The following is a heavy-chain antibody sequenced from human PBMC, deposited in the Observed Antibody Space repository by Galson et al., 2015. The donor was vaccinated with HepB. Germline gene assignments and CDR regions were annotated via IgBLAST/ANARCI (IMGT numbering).Heavy chain of an antibody. CDR2: INPNSGGT. CDR3: ARVSGGSPYYFDY. V-gene: IGHV1-2*06. CDR1: GYTFTGYY. Sequence: SVKVSCKASGYTFTGYYMHWVRQAPGQGLEWMGRINPNSGGTNYAQKFQGRVTMTRDTSISTAYMELSRLRSDDTAVYYCARVSGGSPYYFDYWGQGTLVTVSS. J-gene: IGHJ4*02. D-gene: IGHD2-15*01.